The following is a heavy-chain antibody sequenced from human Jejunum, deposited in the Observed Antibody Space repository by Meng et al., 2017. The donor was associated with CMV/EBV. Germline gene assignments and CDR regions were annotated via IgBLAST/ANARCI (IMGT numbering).Heavy chain of an antibody. J-gene: IGHJ4*02. D-gene: IGHD6-6*01. Sequence: SGFSFSNYGMHWVRQPPGKGLEWVAFIHFDGSHNYYEDSVKGRFTISRDNSKNTLYLQMNSLRPEDTAVYYCARDPSQYSSSYYFDYWGQGTLVTVSS. CDR3: ARDPSQYSSSYYFDY. CDR2: IHFDGSHN. V-gene: IGHV3-30*02. CDR1: GFSFSNYG.